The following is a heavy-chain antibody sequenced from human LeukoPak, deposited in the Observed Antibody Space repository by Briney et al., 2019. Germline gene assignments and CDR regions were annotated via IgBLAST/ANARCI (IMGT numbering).Heavy chain of an antibody. D-gene: IGHD6-13*01. Sequence: GGSPRLSCAASGFTFRSYGMHWVRQAPGKGLEWVAFIRYDGSNKYYADSVKGRFTISRDNSKNTLYLQMNSLRAEDTAVYYCAKGDSSSWYYFDYWGQGTLVTVSS. V-gene: IGHV3-30*02. CDR2: IRYDGSNK. CDR1: GFTFRSYG. J-gene: IGHJ4*02. CDR3: AKGDSSSWYYFDY.